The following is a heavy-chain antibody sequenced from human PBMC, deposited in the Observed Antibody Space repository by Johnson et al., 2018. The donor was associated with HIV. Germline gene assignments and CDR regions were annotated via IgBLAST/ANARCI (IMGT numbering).Heavy chain of an antibody. Sequence: VQLVESGGGLVQPGGSLRLSCAASGFTFSSYAMSWVRQAPGKGLEWVSAISGSGGSTYYADSVKGRFTISRDNSKNTLYLQMNSLRDEDTAVYYCAKDRGSAVAQLPILPSAFDIWGQGTMVTVSS. CDR1: GFTFSSYA. CDR3: AKDRGSAVAQLPILPSAFDI. CDR2: ISGSGGST. J-gene: IGHJ3*02. D-gene: IGHD6-6*01. V-gene: IGHV3-23*04.